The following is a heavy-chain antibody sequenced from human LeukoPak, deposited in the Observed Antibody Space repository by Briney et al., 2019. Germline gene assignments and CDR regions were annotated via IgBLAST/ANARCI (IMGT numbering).Heavy chain of an antibody. CDR3: ARGGKMATITGPGSGDLVGYFDL. J-gene: IGHJ2*01. V-gene: IGHV3-7*01. CDR2: IKQDGSEK. D-gene: IGHD5-24*01. CDR1: GFTFSSYW. Sequence: GGSLRLSCAASGFTFSSYWMSWVRQAPGKGLEWVANIKQDGSEKYYGDSVRGRFTISRDNAKNSLYLQMKSCSAEETAVYYWARGGKMATITGPGSGDLVGYFDLWGRGTLVTVSS.